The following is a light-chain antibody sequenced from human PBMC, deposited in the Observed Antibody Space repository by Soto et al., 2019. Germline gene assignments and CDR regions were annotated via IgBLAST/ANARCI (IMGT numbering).Light chain of an antibody. CDR1: VLAKKY. J-gene: IGLJ1*01. CDR3: SSAADNNGV. CDR2: KDS. Sequence: SYELTQPSSVSVSPGQTARITCSGAVLAKKYARLFQQRPGQAPVLVIYKDSERPSVIPERFSGSSSGTTVTLTISGAEVEDEADYYCSSAADNNGVFGTGTKVTVL. V-gene: IGLV3-27*01.